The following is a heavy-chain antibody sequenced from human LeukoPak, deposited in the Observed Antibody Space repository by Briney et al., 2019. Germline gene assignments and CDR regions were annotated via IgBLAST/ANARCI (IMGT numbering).Heavy chain of an antibody. CDR2: ISAYNGNT. D-gene: IGHD2-15*01. Sequence: ASVKVSCKASGYTFSGYYMHWVRQAPGQGLEWMGWISAYNGNTNYAQKLQGRVTMTTDTSTSTAYTELRSLRSDDTAVYYCARVGVVVVAAIYYGMDVWGQGTTATVSS. CDR1: GYTFSGYY. J-gene: IGHJ6*02. CDR3: ARVGVVVVAAIYYGMDV. V-gene: IGHV1-18*04.